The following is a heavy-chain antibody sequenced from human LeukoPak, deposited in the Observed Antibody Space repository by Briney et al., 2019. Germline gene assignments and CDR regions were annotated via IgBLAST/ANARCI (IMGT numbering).Heavy chain of an antibody. CDR2: ISAYNGNT. CDR1: GYTFTSYG. CDR3: ARDLGVSCPGY. V-gene: IGHV1-18*01. Sequence: ASVKVSCKASGYTFTSYGISWVRQAPGQGLEWMGWISAYNGNTNYAQKLQGRVTMTTDTSTSTVYMELRSLRSDDTAVYYCARDLGVSCPGYWGQGTLVTVSS. J-gene: IGHJ4*02. D-gene: IGHD3-10*01.